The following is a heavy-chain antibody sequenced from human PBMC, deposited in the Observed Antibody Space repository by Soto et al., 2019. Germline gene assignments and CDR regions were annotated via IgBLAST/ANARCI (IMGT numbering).Heavy chain of an antibody. Sequence: GGSLRLSCAASGFTFSTYAIHWVRQAPGKGLEWVAVISYDGSNKYYADSVKGRFTISGDNSKNTLYLQMNSLRAEDTAVYYCAKDLGPRIAVAPNDYWGQGTLVTVSS. D-gene: IGHD6-19*01. CDR3: AKDLGPRIAVAPNDY. J-gene: IGHJ4*02. CDR1: GFTFSTYA. V-gene: IGHV3-30-3*01. CDR2: ISYDGSNK.